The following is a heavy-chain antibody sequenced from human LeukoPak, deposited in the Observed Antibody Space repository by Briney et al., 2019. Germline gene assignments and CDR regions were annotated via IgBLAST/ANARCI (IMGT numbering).Heavy chain of an antibody. V-gene: IGHV4-34*01. CDR3: ARSQLLGYCSSTSCRNPQKNNWFDP. CDR2: INHSGST. CDR1: GGSFSGYD. D-gene: IGHD2-2*01. J-gene: IGHJ5*02. Sequence: SETLSLTCAVYGGSFSGYDWSWIRQPPGKGLEWIGEINHSGSTNYNPSLKSRVTISVDTSKNQFSLKLSSVTAADTAVYYCARSQLLGYCSSTSCRNPQKNNWFDPWGQGTLVTVSS.